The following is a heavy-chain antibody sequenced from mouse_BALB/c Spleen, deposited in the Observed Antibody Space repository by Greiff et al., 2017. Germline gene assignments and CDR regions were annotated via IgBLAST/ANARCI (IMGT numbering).Heavy chain of an antibody. CDR1: GFTFTDYY. D-gene: IGHD2-1*01. V-gene: IGHV7-3*02. Sequence: EVHLVESGGGLVPPGGSLRLSCAPSGFTFTDYYMSWVRQPPGKALEWLGFIRNKANGYTTEYSASVKGRFTISRDNSQSILYLQMKTLRAEDSATYDSAREPHGNFDDWGEGTTLTVSS. J-gene: IGHJ2*01. CDR3: AREPHGNFDD. CDR2: IRNKANGYTT.